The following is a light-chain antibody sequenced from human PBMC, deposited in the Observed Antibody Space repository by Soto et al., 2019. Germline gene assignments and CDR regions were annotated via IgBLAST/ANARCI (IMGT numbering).Light chain of an antibody. CDR1: SSDVGGYNY. Sequence: QSALTQPPSASGSPGQSVTISCTGTSSDVGGYNYVSWYQQHPGKAPKLMIYEVSKRPSGVPDRFSGSKSGNTASLTVSGLQAEDEADYYCSSYAGSIYVFGTGTNLTVL. CDR3: SSYAGSIYV. CDR2: EVS. J-gene: IGLJ1*01. V-gene: IGLV2-8*01.